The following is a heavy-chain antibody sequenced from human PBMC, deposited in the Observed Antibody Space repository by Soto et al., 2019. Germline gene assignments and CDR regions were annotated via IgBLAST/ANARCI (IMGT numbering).Heavy chain of an antibody. Sequence: EVQLVESGGGLVKPGGSLRLSCAASGFTFSNVWMNWVRQAPGKGLEWVGRIKSKTDGGTTDYAAPVKGRFTISREYSNNTLYLQMNSLKTEDTAVYYCTPLALKDSSGWYEFADWGQGTLVTVSS. CDR3: TPLALKDSSGWYEFAD. D-gene: IGHD6-19*01. CDR2: IKSKTDGGTT. V-gene: IGHV3-15*07. J-gene: IGHJ4*02. CDR1: GFTFSNVW.